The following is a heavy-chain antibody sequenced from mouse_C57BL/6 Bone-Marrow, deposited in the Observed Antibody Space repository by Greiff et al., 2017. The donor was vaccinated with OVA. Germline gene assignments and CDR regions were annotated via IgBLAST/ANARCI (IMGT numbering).Heavy chain of an antibody. J-gene: IGHJ1*03. CDR3: ARHDYSNYGWYFDV. D-gene: IGHD2-5*01. CDR2: ISNLAYSI. Sequence: EVKLMASGGGLVQPGGSLKLSCAASGFTFSDYGLAWVRQAPRKGPEWVAFISNLAYSIYYADTVTGRFTISRQNAKNTLYLEMSSLRSEDTAMYYCARHDYSNYGWYFDVWGTGTTVTVSS. V-gene: IGHV5-15*01. CDR1: GFTFSDYG.